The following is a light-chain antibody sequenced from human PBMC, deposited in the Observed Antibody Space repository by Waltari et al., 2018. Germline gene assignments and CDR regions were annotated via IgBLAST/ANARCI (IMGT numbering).Light chain of an antibody. Sequence: DIQLTQSPSLLSASVGDRVTITCRASQAINGYLAWYQVSPGRAPKLLIYDTSTLQSGVPSRFSGSESGTDFTLTISTLQPEDFATYYCQELNIFPLTFGGGTKVEIK. J-gene: IGKJ4*01. CDR3: QELNIFPLT. CDR1: QAINGY. V-gene: IGKV1-9*01. CDR2: DTS.